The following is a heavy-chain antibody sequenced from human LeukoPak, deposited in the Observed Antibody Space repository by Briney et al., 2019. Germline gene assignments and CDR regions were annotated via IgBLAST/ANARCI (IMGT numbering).Heavy chain of an antibody. V-gene: IGHV3-7*01. CDR3: VRGGRWQVRGGAPSDI. Sequence: GGSLRLSCVGSGFSLGDYWMNWVRQTPGKGPEWVADIKQDGSEKYYADSVKGRFTSSRDNAKNSVYLQMDSLRVEDTAVYYCVRGGRWQVRGGAPSDIWGQGTMVTVSS. J-gene: IGHJ3*02. D-gene: IGHD3-10*01. CDR1: GFSLGDYW. CDR2: IKQDGSEK.